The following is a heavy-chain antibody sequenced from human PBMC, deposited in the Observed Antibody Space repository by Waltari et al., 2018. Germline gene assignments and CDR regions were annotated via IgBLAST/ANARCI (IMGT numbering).Heavy chain of an antibody. V-gene: IGHV3-23*01. CDR2: IRGSGGST. CDR3: AKGDSSGYYPPDY. J-gene: IGHJ4*02. CDR1: GFTFSSYA. Sequence: EVQLLESGGGLVQPGGSLRLSCAASGFTFSSYAMSWVRQAPGKGLEWVSAIRGSGGSTYYADSVKGRFTISRDKSKNTLYLQMNSLRAEDTAVYYCAKGDSSGYYPPDYWGQGTLVTVSS. D-gene: IGHD3-22*01.